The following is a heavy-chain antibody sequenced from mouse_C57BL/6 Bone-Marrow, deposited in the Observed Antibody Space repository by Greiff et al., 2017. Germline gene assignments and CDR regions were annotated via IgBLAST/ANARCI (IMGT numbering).Heavy chain of an antibody. V-gene: IGHV6-6*01. CDR3: TSGFYYSGSSYPDV. J-gene: IGHJ1*03. Sequence: EVKLQESGGGLVQPGGSMKLSCDASGFTFSDAWMDWVRQSPGKGLEWVAEIRNKANNHATYYEESGKGRFTISRDDSERRVYLQMNSLIAEDTGIYYCTSGFYYSGSSYPDVWGTGTTVTVSS. CDR1: GFTFSDAW. D-gene: IGHD1-1*01. CDR2: IRNKANNHAT.